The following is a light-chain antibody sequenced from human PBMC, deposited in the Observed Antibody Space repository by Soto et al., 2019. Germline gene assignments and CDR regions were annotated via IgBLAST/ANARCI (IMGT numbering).Light chain of an antibody. CDR1: QSVSTR. Sequence: EIVMTQSPATLSVSPGERATLSCRASQSVSTRLAWYQQKPGQAPRLLIYGASTRATVIPARFSGSGSGTEFTLTISSRQSEDFAVYHCQKYNNWPPEYTFGQGTKLEIK. CDR2: GAS. V-gene: IGKV3D-15*01. J-gene: IGKJ2*01. CDR3: QKYNNWPPEYT.